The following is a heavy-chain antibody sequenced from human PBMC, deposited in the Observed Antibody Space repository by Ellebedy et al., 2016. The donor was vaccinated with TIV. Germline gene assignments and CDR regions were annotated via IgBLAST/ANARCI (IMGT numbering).Heavy chain of an antibody. CDR1: GFTFSTYT. J-gene: IGHJ6*02. CDR2: STSTSNTI. CDR3: ARDPRDFRSGYGMDV. Sequence: PGGSLRLSCAASGFTFSTYTMHWVRQAPGKGRAWVSYSTSTSNTIYYADSVKGRFTISRDNAKNSLYLQMKSLRDEDTAVYYCARDPRDFRSGYGMDVWGQGTTVTVSS. D-gene: IGHD3-3*01. V-gene: IGHV3-48*02.